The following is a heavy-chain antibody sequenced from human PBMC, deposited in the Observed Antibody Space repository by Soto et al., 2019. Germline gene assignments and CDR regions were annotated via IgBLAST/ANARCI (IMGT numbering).Heavy chain of an antibody. Sequence: QVQLVESGGGVVQPGRSLRLSCAASGFTFSSYAMHWVRQAPGKGLEWVAVISYDGSNKYYADSVKGRFTISRDNSKNTLYLQMNSLRAEDTAVYYCARDGGERFLEWLLYRLWTGFDYWGQGTLVTVSS. CDR1: GFTFSSYA. CDR2: ISYDGSNK. D-gene: IGHD3-3*01. CDR3: ARDGGERFLEWLLYRLWTGFDY. V-gene: IGHV3-30-3*01. J-gene: IGHJ4*02.